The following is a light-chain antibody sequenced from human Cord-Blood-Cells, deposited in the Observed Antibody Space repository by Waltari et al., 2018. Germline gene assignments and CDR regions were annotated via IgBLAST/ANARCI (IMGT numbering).Light chain of an antibody. CDR3: AAWDDSLNGYV. V-gene: IGLV1-44*01. CDR1: SSNIGSNT. CDR2: SNN. J-gene: IGLJ1*01. Sequence: QSVLTQPPSASGTPGQRATTSCSGSSSNIGSNTANWYHQLPGTAPKLLIYSNNQRPSGVPERFSGSKSGTSASLAISGLQSEDEADYYCAAWDDSLNGYVFGTGTKVTVL.